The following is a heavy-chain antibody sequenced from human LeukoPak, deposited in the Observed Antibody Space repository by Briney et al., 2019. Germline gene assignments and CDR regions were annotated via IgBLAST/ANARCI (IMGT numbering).Heavy chain of an antibody. Sequence: GGSLRLSCAASGFIVTNNYLSWVRQAPGKGPEWVSAIYGGDNTEYADSVKGRIIISRDISKNTLYLQMRNVRTDDTAVYYCATLYGGQRADGYWGQGTLVIVSS. J-gene: IGHJ4*02. V-gene: IGHV3-53*01. CDR3: ATLYGGQRADGY. D-gene: IGHD2-15*01. CDR2: IYGGDNT. CDR1: GFIVTNNY.